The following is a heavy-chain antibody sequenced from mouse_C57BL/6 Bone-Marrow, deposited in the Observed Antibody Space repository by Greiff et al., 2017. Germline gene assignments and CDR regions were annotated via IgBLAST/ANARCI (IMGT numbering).Heavy chain of an antibody. V-gene: IGHV5-12*01. D-gene: IGHD4-1*01. Sequence: DVKLVESGGGLVQPGGSLKLSCAASGFTFSDYYMYWVRQTPEKRLEWVAYISNGGGSTYYPDTVKGRFTISRDNAKNTLYLQMSRLKSEDTAMYYCARQGGLGRRWFAYWGQGTLVTVSA. J-gene: IGHJ3*01. CDR2: ISNGGGST. CDR1: GFTFSDYY. CDR3: ARQGGLGRRWFAY.